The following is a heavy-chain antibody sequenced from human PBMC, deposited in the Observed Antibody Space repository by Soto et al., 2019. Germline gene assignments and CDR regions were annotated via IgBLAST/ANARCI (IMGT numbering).Heavy chain of an antibody. CDR1: GFTFSSYG. CDR3: ASTLPGSYDSSGYYYPYGMDV. J-gene: IGHJ6*02. CDR2: IWYDGSNK. D-gene: IGHD3-22*01. V-gene: IGHV3-33*01. Sequence: GGSLRLSCAASGFTFSSYGMHWVRQAPGKGLELVAVIWYDGSNKYYADSVKGRFTITRDNSKNTLYLQMNSLRAADTAVYYCASTLPGSYDSSGYYYPYGMDVWGQGTTVTVSS.